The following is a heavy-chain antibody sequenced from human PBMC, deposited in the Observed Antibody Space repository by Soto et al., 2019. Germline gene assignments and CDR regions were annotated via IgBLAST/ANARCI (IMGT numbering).Heavy chain of an antibody. CDR1: GYSFTSYW. CDR2: IYPGDSDT. CDR3: ARQEGYCSGGSCYPLSWFDP. Sequence: EALKISCKGSGYSFTSYWIGWVRQMPGKGLEWMGIIYPGDSDTRYSPSFQGQVTISADKSISTAYLQWSSLKASDTAMYYCARQEGYCSGGSCYPLSWFDPWGQGTLVTVYS. V-gene: IGHV5-51*01. J-gene: IGHJ5*02. D-gene: IGHD2-15*01.